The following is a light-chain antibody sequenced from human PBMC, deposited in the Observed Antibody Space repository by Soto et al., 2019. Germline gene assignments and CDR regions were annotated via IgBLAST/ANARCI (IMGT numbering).Light chain of an antibody. CDR2: LEGSGSY. CDR1: SGHSSYI. CDR3: ETWDSNIHWV. J-gene: IGLJ3*02. Sequence: QSVLTQSSSASASLGSSVKLTCTLSSGHSSYIIAWHQQQPGKAPRYLMKLEGSGSYNKGSGVPDRFSGSSSGADCYLTISNLQFEDEADYYCETWDSNIHWVFGGGTKVTVL. V-gene: IGLV4-60*02.